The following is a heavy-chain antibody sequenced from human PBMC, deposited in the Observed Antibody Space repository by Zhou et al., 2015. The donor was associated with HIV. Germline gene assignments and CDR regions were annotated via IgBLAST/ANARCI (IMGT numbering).Heavy chain of an antibody. D-gene: IGHD2-2*01. CDR2: IWFDGTNK. V-gene: IGHV3-33*01. CDR3: ARGRMGKRNQPFDY. J-gene: IGHJ4*02. Sequence: QVQLVESGGGVVQPGRSLRLSCAASGFTFSNYGMHWVRQAPGKGLEWVAVIWFDGTNKYYVDSVKGRFTISRDNSRNTVYLQMNSLRDEDTAVYNCARGRMGKRNQPFDYWGQGTLVTVSS. CDR1: GFTFSNYG.